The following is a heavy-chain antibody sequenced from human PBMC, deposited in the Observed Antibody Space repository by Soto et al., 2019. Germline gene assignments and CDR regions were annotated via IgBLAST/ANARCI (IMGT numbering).Heavy chain of an antibody. CDR1: GGSISSSTYY. Sequence: SETLSLTCTVSGGSISSSTYYWGWMRQPPGKGLEWIASFFIGGNTYYNPSLKSRVTISVDTSKNQFSLKVTSVTAADTALYYCARDYFDSSDYTTNWFDPWGQGTLVTVSS. J-gene: IGHJ5*02. D-gene: IGHD3-22*01. CDR2: FFIGGNT. V-gene: IGHV4-39*01. CDR3: ARDYFDSSDYTTNWFDP.